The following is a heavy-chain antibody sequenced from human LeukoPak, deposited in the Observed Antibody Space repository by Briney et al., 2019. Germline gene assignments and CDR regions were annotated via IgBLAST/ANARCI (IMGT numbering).Heavy chain of an antibody. J-gene: IGHJ3*02. D-gene: IGHD3-9*01. V-gene: IGHV3-64*01. CDR1: GFTFSSYA. CDR2: ISSNGGST. CDR3: ARGEGRYFDSRWTIGAFDI. Sequence: GGSLRLSCAASGFTFSSYAMHWVRQAPGKGLEYVSAISSNGGSTYYANSVKGRFTISRDNSKNTLYLQMGSLRAEDMAVYYCARGEGRYFDSRWTIGAFDIWGQGTMVTVSS.